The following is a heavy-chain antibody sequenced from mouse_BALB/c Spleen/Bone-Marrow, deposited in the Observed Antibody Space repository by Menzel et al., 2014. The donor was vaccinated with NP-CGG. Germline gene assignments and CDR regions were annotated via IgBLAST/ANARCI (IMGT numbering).Heavy chain of an antibody. V-gene: IGHV4-1*02. J-gene: IGHJ3*01. CDR3: RRFHYNYDIAY. D-gene: IGHD1-2*01. CDR2: MNPESSTI. CDR1: GFDFSRFW. Sequence: EVQLQESGGGLVQPGGSLKLSCAASGFDFSRFWMSWVRQAPGEGLEWIGVMNPESSTINYTQFLKDKFIISSDNAKKTQILHVSKARAEDTTLYYCRRFHYNYDIAYWGQGTLVTVSS.